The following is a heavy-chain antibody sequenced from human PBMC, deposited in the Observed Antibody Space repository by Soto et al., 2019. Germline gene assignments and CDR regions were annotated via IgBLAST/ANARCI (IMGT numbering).Heavy chain of an antibody. D-gene: IGHD5-12*01. J-gene: IGHJ4*02. CDR1: GYNFINYW. Sequence: GESLKISCKCSGYNFINYWIGLVRQMPGKGPEWMGIIYPGDSDTRYSPSFEGHVTFSADKSIDTAYVQWSSLKAPDTAMYYCATPADGTGYAGAYWGQGTPVTVS. CDR2: IYPGDSDT. CDR3: ATPADGTGYAGAY. V-gene: IGHV5-51*01.